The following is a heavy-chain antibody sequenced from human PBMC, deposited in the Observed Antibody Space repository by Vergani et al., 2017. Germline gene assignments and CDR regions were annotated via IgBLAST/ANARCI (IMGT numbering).Heavy chain of an antibody. V-gene: IGHV2-5*02. Sequence: QITLKESGPTLVKPTQTLTLTCTFSGFSLSTSGVGVGWIRQPPGKALEWLALIYWDDDKRYSPSLKSRLTITKDTSKNQVVLTVTNMDPVDTATYYCAHSDSIEGVVPAAWDTAMVRVSAFDIWGQGTMVTVSS. J-gene: IGHJ3*02. CDR3: AHSDSIEGVVPAAWDTAMVRVSAFDI. CDR2: IYWDDDK. D-gene: IGHD5-18*01. CDR1: GFSLSTSGVG.